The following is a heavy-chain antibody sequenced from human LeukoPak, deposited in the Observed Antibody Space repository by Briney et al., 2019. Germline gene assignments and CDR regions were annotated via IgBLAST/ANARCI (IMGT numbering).Heavy chain of an antibody. CDR3: VKGSTRLDVYNRYFFDY. J-gene: IGHJ4*02. CDR2: ISSDGSNT. D-gene: IGHD5-24*01. CDR1: GFTFSSYW. V-gene: IGHV3-74*01. Sequence: QAGGSLRLSCAASGFTFSSYWMHWVRQAPGKGLVWVSRISSDGSNTDYADSVKGRFTISRDNAKNTLYLQMSSLRAEDTAVYYCVKGSTRLDVYNRYFFDYWGQGTLVTVSS.